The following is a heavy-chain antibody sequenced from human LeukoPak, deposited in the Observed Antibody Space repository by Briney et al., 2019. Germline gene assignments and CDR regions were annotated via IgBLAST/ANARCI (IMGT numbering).Heavy chain of an antibody. CDR1: GFTFSSYS. J-gene: IGHJ2*01. D-gene: IGHD4-17*01. Sequence: GGSLRLSCAASGFTFSSYSMNWARQAPGKGLEWVSYISSSSSTIYYADSVKGRFTISRDNAKNSLYLQMNSLRGEDTAVYYCARDLGSGDYLRKYFDLWGRGTLVAVSS. CDR3: ARDLGSGDYLRKYFDL. CDR2: ISSSSSTI. V-gene: IGHV3-48*01.